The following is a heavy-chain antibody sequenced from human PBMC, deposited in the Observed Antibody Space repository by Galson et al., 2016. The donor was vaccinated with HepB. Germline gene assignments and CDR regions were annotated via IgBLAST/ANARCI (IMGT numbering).Heavy chain of an antibody. D-gene: IGHD4-17*01. CDR2: IYYGGST. V-gene: IGHV4-61*08. J-gene: IGHJ4*02. CDR1: GASVTDFGFY. Sequence: SETLSLTCTVSGASVTDFGFYWSWIRQPPGKGLEWIGYIYYGGSTKYLPSLTRRVTTSADPSKNQFSLNLTSVTAADTAVYYCASREYGDDLFDYWGQGSLVTVSS. CDR3: ASREYGDDLFDY.